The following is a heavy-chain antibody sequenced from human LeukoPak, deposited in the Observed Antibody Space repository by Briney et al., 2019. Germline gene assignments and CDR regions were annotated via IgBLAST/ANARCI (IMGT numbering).Heavy chain of an antibody. CDR1: GFTVSSKY. CDR3: ARGPGWNYFDY. V-gene: IGHV3-66*01. Sequence: GGSLRLSCAAFGFTVSSKYMSWVRQAPGKGLEWVSVFYSGGSTYYADSVKGRFTISRDNSKNTLYFQMNSLRAEDTAVYYCARGPGWNYFDYWGQGTLITVSS. J-gene: IGHJ4*02. D-gene: IGHD6-19*01. CDR2: FYSGGST.